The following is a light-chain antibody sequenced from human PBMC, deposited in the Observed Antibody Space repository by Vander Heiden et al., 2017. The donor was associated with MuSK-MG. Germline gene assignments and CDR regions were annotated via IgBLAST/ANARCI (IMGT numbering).Light chain of an antibody. CDR3: QQRSNCPFT. J-gene: IGKJ3*01. CDR1: QSVSTY. Sequence: LTQFPATVSSSPGERATLSCRASQSVSTYLKWYQQKPGKAPRLLIYDASNRAPGIPARFSGGGSETDFTLTISRLEPDDFAVYFCQQRSNCPFTFGHGTKVDSK. CDR2: DAS. V-gene: IGKV3-11*01.